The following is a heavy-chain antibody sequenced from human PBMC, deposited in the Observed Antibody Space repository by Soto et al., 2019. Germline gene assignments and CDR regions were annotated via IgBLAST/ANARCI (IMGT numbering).Heavy chain of an antibody. D-gene: IGHD2-8*01. V-gene: IGHV3-30-3*01. CDR2: ISSGGDKK. J-gene: IGHJ5*02. CDR3: ARDHTGSLINWFDP. CDR1: GFNLSIYS. Sequence: GGSLRLSCLASGFNLSIYSLHWLRQAPGKGPEWLTVISSGGDKKWYADSVTGRFTISRDDSKNIIYLQMDRLRPEDTALYYCARDHTGSLINWFDPWGQGTLVTVSS.